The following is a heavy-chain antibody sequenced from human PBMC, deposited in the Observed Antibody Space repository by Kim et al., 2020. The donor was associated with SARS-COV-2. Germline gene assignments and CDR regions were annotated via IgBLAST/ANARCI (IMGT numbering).Heavy chain of an antibody. D-gene: IGHD1-1*01. CDR3: AKDLEEDWNEGFDY. V-gene: IGHV3-43*01. Sequence: ADSVKGLFTISRDNSKNSLYLQMNSLRTEYTALYYCAKDLEEDWNEGFDYWGQGTLVTVSS. J-gene: IGHJ4*02.